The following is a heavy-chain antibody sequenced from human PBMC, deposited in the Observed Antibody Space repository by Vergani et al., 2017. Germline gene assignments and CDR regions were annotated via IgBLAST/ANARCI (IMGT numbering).Heavy chain of an antibody. J-gene: IGHJ5*02. D-gene: IGHD1-26*01. Sequence: QVQLVQSGAEVKKPGSSVKVSCKASGGTFSSYAISWVRQAPGQGLEWMGRIIPIFGTANYAQKFQGRVTITADESTSTAYMELSSLRSEDTAVYYCARDRGIVGAPDQRRNWFDPWGQGTLVTVSS. V-gene: IGHV1-69*15. CDR1: GGTFSSYA. CDR3: ARDRGIVGAPDQRRNWFDP. CDR2: IIPIFGTA.